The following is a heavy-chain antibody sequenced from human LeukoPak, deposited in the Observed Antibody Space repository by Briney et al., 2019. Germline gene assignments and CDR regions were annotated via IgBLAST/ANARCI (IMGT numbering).Heavy chain of an antibody. D-gene: IGHD3-22*01. J-gene: IGHJ4*02. CDR1: GGSINSGDYY. Sequence: SETLSLTCTVSGGSINSGDYYWVWIRQPPGKGLEWIGSIYYSGSTSYNPSLKSRVTMTVDTSKSQFSLKLSSVTAADTAVYYCARLRGQWLLRNYFDYWGQGTLVTVSS. CDR2: IYYSGST. V-gene: IGHV4-39*07. CDR3: ARLRGQWLLRNYFDY.